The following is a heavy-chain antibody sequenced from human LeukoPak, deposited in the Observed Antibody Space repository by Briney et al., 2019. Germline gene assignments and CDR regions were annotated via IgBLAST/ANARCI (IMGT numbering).Heavy chain of an antibody. Sequence: GGSLRLSCVASGFTFSSYGMSWVRQAPGKGLEWVSAIVGSGGSTNYADSVKGRFTISRDNSKNTLYLQMNSLRDEDTALYYCARNGRRTRVTSDVWGQGTLVTVSS. D-gene: IGHD4-17*01. CDR2: IVGSGGST. CDR3: ARNGRRTRVTSDV. J-gene: IGHJ4*02. CDR1: GFTFSSYG. V-gene: IGHV3-23*01.